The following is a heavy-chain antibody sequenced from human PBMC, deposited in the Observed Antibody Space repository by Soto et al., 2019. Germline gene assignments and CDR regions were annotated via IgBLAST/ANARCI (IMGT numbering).Heavy chain of an antibody. CDR2: IHHDGST. Sequence: SETLSLTCSVYGGSFSGYLWTWIRQSPEKGLEWIGGIHHDGSTNYTPSLKSRVTISLDTSKNQFSLNLSSVTAADTAVYYCVRALEFVTAHKALDYWGQGTLVTVSS. D-gene: IGHD2-21*02. CDR3: VRALEFVTAHKALDY. CDR1: GGSFSGYL. V-gene: IGHV4-34*01. J-gene: IGHJ4*02.